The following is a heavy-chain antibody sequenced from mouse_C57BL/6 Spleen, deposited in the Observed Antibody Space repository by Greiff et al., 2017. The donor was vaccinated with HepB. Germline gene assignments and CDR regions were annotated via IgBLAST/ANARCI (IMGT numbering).Heavy chain of an antibody. D-gene: IGHD1-1*01. J-gene: IGHJ3*01. V-gene: IGHV1-15*01. CDR2: IDPETGGT. CDR3: TRDWITTVVATPFAY. CDR1: GYTFTDYE. Sequence: VQLQQSGAELVRPGASVTLSCKASGYTFTDYEMHWVKQTPVHGLEWIGAIDPETGGTAYNQKFKGKAILTADKSSSTAYMELRSLTSEDSAVYYCTRDWITTVVATPFAYWGQGTLVTVSA.